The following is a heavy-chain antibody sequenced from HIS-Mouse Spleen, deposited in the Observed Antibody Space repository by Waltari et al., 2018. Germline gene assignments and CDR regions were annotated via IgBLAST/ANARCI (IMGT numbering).Heavy chain of an antibody. Sequence: QLQLQESGPGLVKPSETLSLTCTVSGGSISSSSYYWGWIRQPPGKGLEWIGMCYYSGSTHSNPSLKSLVTISLDTSKNQFSLKLSSVTAADTAVYYCAREIPYSSSWYDWYFDLWGRGTLVTVSS. CDR1: GGSISSSSYY. CDR2: CYYSGST. CDR3: AREIPYSSSWYDWYFDL. D-gene: IGHD6-13*01. J-gene: IGHJ2*01. V-gene: IGHV4-39*07.